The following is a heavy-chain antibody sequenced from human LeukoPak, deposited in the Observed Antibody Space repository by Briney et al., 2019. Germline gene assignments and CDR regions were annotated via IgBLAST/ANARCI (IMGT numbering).Heavy chain of an antibody. CDR1: GFTFSSYS. Sequence: GGSLRLSCAASGFTFSSYSMNWVRQAPGKGLEWVSYISSSSSTIYYADSVKGRFTISRGNAKNSLYLQMNSLRAEDTAVYYCARDWGYYYDTQEGGDYWGQGTLVTVSS. V-gene: IGHV3-48*01. J-gene: IGHJ4*02. CDR2: ISSSSSTI. CDR3: ARDWGYYYDTQEGGDY. D-gene: IGHD3-22*01.